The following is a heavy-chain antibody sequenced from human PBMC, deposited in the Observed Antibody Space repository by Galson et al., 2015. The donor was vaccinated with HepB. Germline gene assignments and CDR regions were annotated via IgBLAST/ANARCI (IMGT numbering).Heavy chain of an antibody. D-gene: IGHD3-10*01. Sequence: SLRLSCAASGFTFSSYSMNWVRQAPGKGLEWVSSISSGSSYIYYADSVKGRFTISRDNAKNSLYLQMNSLRAEDTAVYYCARPVRGVSGDAFDIWGQGTMVTVSS. CDR2: ISSGSSYI. J-gene: IGHJ3*02. CDR3: ARPVRGVSGDAFDI. CDR1: GFTFSSYS. V-gene: IGHV3-21*01.